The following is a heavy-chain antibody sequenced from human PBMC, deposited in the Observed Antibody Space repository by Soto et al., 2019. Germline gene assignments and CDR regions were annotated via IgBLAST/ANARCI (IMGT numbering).Heavy chain of an antibody. V-gene: IGHV1-69*01. CDR2: IIPLFGTS. J-gene: IGHJ4*02. CDR3: ARGGGRHTGGIDY. CDR1: GGSFISYS. D-gene: IGHD1-26*01. Sequence: GAEVLVSCNTGGGSFISYSCNWWRQATGQGLEGMGEIIPLFGTSNYAKKFQGGLTITAEESTSTANIEPSSLRYDAAAVYYCARGGGRHTGGIDYWGQGTLVTVSS.